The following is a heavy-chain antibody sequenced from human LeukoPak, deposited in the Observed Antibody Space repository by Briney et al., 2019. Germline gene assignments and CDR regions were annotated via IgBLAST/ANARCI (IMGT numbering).Heavy chain of an antibody. Sequence: GGSLRLSCAASGFTFSSYGMHWVRQAPGKGLEWVAIIWYDGSNKYYADSVKGRFTISRDNSKNTLYLQMNSLRAEDTAVYYCAKWGPYDILTGRINWGQGTLVTVSS. CDR2: IWYDGSNK. CDR3: AKWGPYDILTGRIN. CDR1: GFTFSSYG. D-gene: IGHD3-9*01. J-gene: IGHJ4*02. V-gene: IGHV3-33*06.